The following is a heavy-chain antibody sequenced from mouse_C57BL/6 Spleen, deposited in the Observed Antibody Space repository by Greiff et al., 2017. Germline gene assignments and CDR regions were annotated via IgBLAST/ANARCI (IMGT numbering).Heavy chain of an antibody. Sequence: DVHLVESGGGLVKPGGSLKLSCAASGFTFSDYGMHWVRQAPEKGLEWVAYISSGSSTIYYADTVKGRFTISRDNAKNTLFLQMTSLRSEDTAMYYCARTRWDVYWYFDVWGTGTTVTVSS. V-gene: IGHV5-17*01. D-gene: IGHD4-1*01. CDR2: ISSGSSTI. J-gene: IGHJ1*03. CDR3: ARTRWDVYWYFDV. CDR1: GFTFSDYG.